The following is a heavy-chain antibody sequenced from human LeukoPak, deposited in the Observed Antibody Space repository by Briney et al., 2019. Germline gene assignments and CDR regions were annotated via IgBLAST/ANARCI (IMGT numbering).Heavy chain of an antibody. CDR2: INPNSGGT. CDR1: GYTFNGYY. CDR3: ATQRGSYLWGTDFDY. J-gene: IGHJ4*02. Sequence: GASVKVSCKASGYTFNGYYMHWVRQAPGPGLECMGWINPNSGGTNYAQKFQGRVTMTRDTSISTAYMELSRLRSDDTAVYYCATQRGSYLWGTDFDYWGQGTLVTVSS. V-gene: IGHV1-2*02. D-gene: IGHD3-16*01.